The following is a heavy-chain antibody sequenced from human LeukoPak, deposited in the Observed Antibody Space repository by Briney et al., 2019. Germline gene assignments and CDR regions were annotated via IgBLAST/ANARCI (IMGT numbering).Heavy chain of an antibody. CDR1: GYTFTGSY. CDR2: MNPNSGNT. D-gene: IGHD3-9*01. J-gene: IGHJ4*02. V-gene: IGHV1-8*03. Sequence: GASVKVSCKASGYTFTGSYLHWVRQATGQGLEWMGWMNPNSGNTGYAQKFQGRVTITRNTSISTAYMELSSLRSEDTAVYYCARGLYPQGRYFDWLLHHPNFDYWGQGTLVTVSS. CDR3: ARGLYPQGRYFDWLLHHPNFDY.